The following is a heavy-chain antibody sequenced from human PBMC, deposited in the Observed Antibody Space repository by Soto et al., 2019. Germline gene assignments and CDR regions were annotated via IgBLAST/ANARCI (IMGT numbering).Heavy chain of an antibody. Sequence: QVHLVESGGGVVQPGGSLRLSCAGSGFTFSDYGMHWVRQAPGKGLEWVAVLWYDGSGEYYTDSVRGRFTISRVNSKNTLSLHMNNLRDEDTGVYYCARDSVRFLEHFSKDYFDYWGQGTRVTVSS. J-gene: IGHJ4*02. CDR3: ARDSVRFLEHFSKDYFDY. V-gene: IGHV3-33*08. CDR2: LWYDGSGE. CDR1: GFTFSDYG. D-gene: IGHD3-3*01.